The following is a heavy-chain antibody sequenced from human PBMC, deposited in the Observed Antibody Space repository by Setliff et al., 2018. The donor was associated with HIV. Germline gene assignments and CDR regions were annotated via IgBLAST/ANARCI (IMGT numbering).Heavy chain of an antibody. D-gene: IGHD3-3*01. CDR3: ARRSGFFLDY. J-gene: IGHJ4*02. CDR2: IIHSGST. CDR1: GGSISSHY. V-gene: IGHV4-34*12. Sequence: SETLSLTCTVSGGSISSHYWSWIRQPPGKGLEWIGEIIHSGSTNYNPSLKSRVTISVDTSKNQFSLKLSSVTAADTAVYYCARRSGFFLDYWGQGTLVTVS.